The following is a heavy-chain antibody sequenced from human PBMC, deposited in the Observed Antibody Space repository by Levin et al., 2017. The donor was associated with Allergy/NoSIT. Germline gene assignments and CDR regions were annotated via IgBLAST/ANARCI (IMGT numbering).Heavy chain of an antibody. Sequence: ASVKVSCKASGGTFSSYAISWVRQAPGQGLEWMGGIIPIFGTANYAQKFQGRVTITADESTSTAYMELSSLRSEDTAVYYCARDDYGDGYFQHWGQGTLVTVSS. CDR2: IIPIFGTA. V-gene: IGHV1-69*13. J-gene: IGHJ1*01. D-gene: IGHD4-17*01. CDR3: ARDDYGDGYFQH. CDR1: GGTFSSYA.